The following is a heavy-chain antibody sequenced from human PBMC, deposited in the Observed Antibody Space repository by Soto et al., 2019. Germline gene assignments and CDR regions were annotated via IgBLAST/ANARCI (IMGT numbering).Heavy chain of an antibody. V-gene: IGHV1-18*01. D-gene: IGHD3-16*01. CDR2: LSAYNGNT. J-gene: IGHJ4*02. Sequence: ASVKVSCKASGYTFTSYGISWVRPAPGQGLEWMGWLSAYNGNTNYAQKLQGRVTMTTDTSTRTAYMELRSLRSDDTAVYYCAREITSKLGLDYWGQGTLVTVSS. CDR3: AREITSKLGLDY. CDR1: GYTFTSYG.